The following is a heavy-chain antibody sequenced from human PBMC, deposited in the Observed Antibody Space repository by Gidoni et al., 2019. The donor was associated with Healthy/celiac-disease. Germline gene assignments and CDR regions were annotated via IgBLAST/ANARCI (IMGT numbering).Heavy chain of an antibody. D-gene: IGHD6-19*01. Sequence: QVQLVESGGGVVQPGRSLRLPCAASGFTFSSYGMHWVRQAPGQGLEWVAVIWYDGSNKYYADSVKGRFTISRDNSKNTLYLQMNSLRAEDTAVYYCARDPPPLYSSGWYYFDYWGQGTLVTVSS. V-gene: IGHV3-33*01. CDR1: GFTFSSYG. CDR3: ARDPPPLYSSGWYYFDY. J-gene: IGHJ4*02. CDR2: IWYDGSNK.